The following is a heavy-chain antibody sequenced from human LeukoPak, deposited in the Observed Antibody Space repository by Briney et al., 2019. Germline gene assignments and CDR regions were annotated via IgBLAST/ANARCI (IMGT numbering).Heavy chain of an antibody. V-gene: IGHV3-48*03. J-gene: IGHJ3*02. D-gene: IGHD6-13*01. CDR2: ISTSGSTI. CDR1: GFTFSSYE. Sequence: SGGSLRLSCAASGFTFSSYEMNWVRQAPGKGLEWVSYISTSGSTIYYADSVKGRFTISRDKAKNSLYLQMNSLRAEDTAVYYCSSSSYDAFDIWGQGTMVTVSS. CDR3: SSSSYDAFDI.